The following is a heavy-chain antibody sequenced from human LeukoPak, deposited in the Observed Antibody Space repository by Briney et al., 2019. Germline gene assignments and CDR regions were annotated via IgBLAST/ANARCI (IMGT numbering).Heavy chain of an antibody. J-gene: IGHJ6*04. D-gene: IGHD5-18*01. CDR1: GYSFTNFW. V-gene: IGHV5-51*01. Sequence: LGESLKISCKGSGYSFTNFWITWVRQMPGKGLEWMGVIYPGDSDTRYSPSFQGQVTISVDKSISTAYLQWSSLEASDTAMYYCAMSRFSSLGSVWGKGTTVTVSS. CDR3: AMSRFSSLGSV. CDR2: IYPGDSDT.